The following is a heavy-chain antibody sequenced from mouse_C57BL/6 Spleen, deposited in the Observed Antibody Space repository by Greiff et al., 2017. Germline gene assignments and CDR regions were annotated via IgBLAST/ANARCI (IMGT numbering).Heavy chain of an antibody. CDR1: GYAFTNYL. J-gene: IGHJ3*01. Sequence: QVQLQQSGAELVRPGTSVKVSCKASGYAFTNYLIEWVKQRPGQGLEWIGVINPGSGGTNYNEKFKGKATLTADKSSSTAYMQLSSLTSEDSAVYFCARWVDYEAFAYWGQGTLVTVSA. V-gene: IGHV1-54*01. CDR2: INPGSGGT. D-gene: IGHD2-4*01. CDR3: ARWVDYEAFAY.